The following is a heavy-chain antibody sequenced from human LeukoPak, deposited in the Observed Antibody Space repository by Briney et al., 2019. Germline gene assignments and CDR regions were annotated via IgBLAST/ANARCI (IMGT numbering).Heavy chain of an antibody. CDR3: TREGYDFWGVYMDV. CDR1: GFTLSSYS. V-gene: IGHV3-48*01. CDR2: ISSSSSTI. D-gene: IGHD3-3*01. J-gene: IGHJ6*03. Sequence: PGVSLRLSCAASGFTLSSYSMNWVRQAPGKGLEWVSYISSSSSTIYYADSVKGRFTISRDNAKNSLYLQMNSLRAEDTAVYYCTREGYDFWGVYMDVWGKGTTVTVSS.